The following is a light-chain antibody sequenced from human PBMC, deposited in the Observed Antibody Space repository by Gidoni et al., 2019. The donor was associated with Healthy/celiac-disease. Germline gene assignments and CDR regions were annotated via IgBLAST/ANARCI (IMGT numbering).Light chain of an antibody. J-gene: IGLJ2*01. CDR3: LSADSSGTYHVV. CDR2: KDS. V-gene: IGLV3-16*01. Sequence: SYELTQPPSVSVSLGQMARITCSGEALPKKYAYWYQQKPGQFPVLVIYKDSERPSGTIVTLTISGVQAEDEADYYCLSADSSGTYHVVFGGGTKLTVL. CDR1: ALPKKY.